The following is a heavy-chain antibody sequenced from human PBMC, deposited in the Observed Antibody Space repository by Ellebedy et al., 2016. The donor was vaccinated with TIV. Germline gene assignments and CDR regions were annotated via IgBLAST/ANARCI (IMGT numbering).Heavy chain of an antibody. V-gene: IGHV4-34*01. CDR1: GFTFSSYA. CDR3: ARGRPLIAAPGYYYYMDV. J-gene: IGHJ6*03. Sequence: GSLRLSXAASGFTFSSYAMSWIRQPPGKGLEWIGEISHSGSINYNPSLKSRVTMSVDTPKSQISLKLSSVTAADTAVYYCARGRPLIAAPGYYYYMDVWGKGTTVTVSS. CDR2: ISHSGSI. D-gene: IGHD6-13*01.